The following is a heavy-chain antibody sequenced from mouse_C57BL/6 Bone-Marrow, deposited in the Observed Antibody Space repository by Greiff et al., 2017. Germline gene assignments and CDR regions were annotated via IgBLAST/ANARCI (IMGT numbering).Heavy chain of an antibody. CDR2: IYPGSGNT. Sequence: VKLMESGAELVRPGASVKLSCKASGYTFTDYYINWVKQRPGQGLEWIARIYPGSGNTYYNEKFKGKATLTAEKSSSTAYMQLSSLTSEDSAVYFCARRGVMDYWGQGTSVTVSS. CDR3: ARRGVMDY. CDR1: GYTFTDYY. J-gene: IGHJ4*01. V-gene: IGHV1-76*01.